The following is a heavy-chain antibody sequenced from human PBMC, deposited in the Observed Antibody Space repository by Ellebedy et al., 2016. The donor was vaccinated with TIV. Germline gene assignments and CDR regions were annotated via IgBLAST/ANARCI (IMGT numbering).Heavy chain of an antibody. Sequence: GESLKISCKGSGYSFATYWIAWMRQMPGKGLEWMGIIYPADSDTKYSPSFQGQVTISADKSISTAYLQWGSLKASDTAMYYCASEYYYASGTYYHWGQGTLVTVSS. J-gene: IGHJ5*02. D-gene: IGHD3-10*01. CDR3: ASEYYYASGTYYH. CDR1: GYSFATYW. V-gene: IGHV5-51*01. CDR2: IYPADSDT.